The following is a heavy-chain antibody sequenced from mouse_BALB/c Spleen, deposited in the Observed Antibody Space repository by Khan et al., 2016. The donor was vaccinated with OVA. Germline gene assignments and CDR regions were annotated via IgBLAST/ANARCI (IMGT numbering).Heavy chain of an antibody. CDR3: AKGVWSYYFALDY. J-gene: IGHJ4*01. CDR1: GFSLSDYD. V-gene: IGHV2-6-5*01. D-gene: IGHD2-10*02. Sequence: VQLQESGPGLVAPSQSLSITCTVSGFSLSDYDVSWIRQPPGKGLEWLGVIWGGGNTYYNSALKSRLNISKDNSKSQIFLKMNSLQTDDTAMYYCAKGVWSYYFALDYWSQGTSVTVSS. CDR2: IWGGGNT.